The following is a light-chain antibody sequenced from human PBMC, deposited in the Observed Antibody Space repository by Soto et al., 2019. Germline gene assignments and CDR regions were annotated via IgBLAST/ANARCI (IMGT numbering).Light chain of an antibody. CDR3: RQYGSSPPLS. CDR2: GAS. V-gene: IGKV3-20*01. J-gene: IGKJ4*01. CDR1: QSVTSSY. Sequence: EIVLTQSPGTLSLSPGERATLSCRASQSVTSSYLAWYQQKPGQAPRLLIYGASSRATGIPDRFSGSGSGTDFTLTISRLGPEDFAVYYCRQYGSSPPLSFGGGTKVDIK.